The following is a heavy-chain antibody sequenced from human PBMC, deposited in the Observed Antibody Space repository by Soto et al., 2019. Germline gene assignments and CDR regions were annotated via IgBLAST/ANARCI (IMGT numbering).Heavy chain of an antibody. J-gene: IGHJ6*02. Sequence: KASETLSLTCGVSGGSISGYYWIWIRQPPGKGLEWIGYVHYSGATNYNPSLQSRVTISADASKSQFSLKLSSVTAADTAVYYCARDSLTGRYGMDVWGQGTAVTVSS. CDR1: GGSISGYY. D-gene: IGHD3-9*01. CDR3: ARDSLTGRYGMDV. V-gene: IGHV4-59*01. CDR2: VHYSGAT.